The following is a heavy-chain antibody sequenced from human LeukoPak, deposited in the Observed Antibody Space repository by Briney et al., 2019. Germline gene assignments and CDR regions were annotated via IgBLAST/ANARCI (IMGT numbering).Heavy chain of an antibody. CDR3: AKVIHYGSGPSPFDY. J-gene: IGHJ4*02. V-gene: IGHV3-23*01. CDR2: ISGSGGST. D-gene: IGHD3-10*01. Sequence: PGGSLRLSCAASGFTFSSYAMSWVRQVPGKGLEWVSAISGSGGSTYYADSVKGRFTISRDNSKNTLYLQMNSLRAEDTAVYYCAKVIHYGSGPSPFDYWGQGTLVTVSS. CDR1: GFTFSSYA.